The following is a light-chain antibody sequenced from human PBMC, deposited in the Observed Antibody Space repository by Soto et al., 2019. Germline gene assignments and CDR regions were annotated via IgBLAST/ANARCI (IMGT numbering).Light chain of an antibody. Sequence: LSVPPDERPTLSCRASHRASSNLAWYQQKPGQAPRLLIYGASSRATGIPDRFSGSGSGTDFTLTISRLEPEDFAVYYCQQYGSSPLTFGGGTKV. CDR3: QQYGSSPLT. CDR2: GAS. CDR1: HRASSN. V-gene: IGKV3-20*01. J-gene: IGKJ4*01.